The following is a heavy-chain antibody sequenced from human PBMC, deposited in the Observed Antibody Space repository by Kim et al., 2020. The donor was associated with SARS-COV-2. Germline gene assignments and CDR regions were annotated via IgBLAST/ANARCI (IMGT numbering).Heavy chain of an antibody. CDR2: ISSSSSYT. V-gene: IGHV3-11*06. D-gene: IGHD3-10*01. CDR1: GFTFSDYY. Sequence: GGSLRLSCAASGFTFSDYYMSWIRQAPGKGLEWVSYISSSSSYTNFADSVKGRFTISRDNAKNSLYLQMNSLRAEDTAVYYCARGPGGGSGSYGDAFDIWGQGTMVTVSS. J-gene: IGHJ3*02. CDR3: ARGPGGGSGSYGDAFDI.